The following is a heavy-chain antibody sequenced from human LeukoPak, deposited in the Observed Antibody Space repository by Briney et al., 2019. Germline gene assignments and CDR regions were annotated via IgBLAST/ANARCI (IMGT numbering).Heavy chain of an antibody. V-gene: IGHV1-69*06. D-gene: IGHD6-19*01. CDR2: IIPIFGTA. CDR1: GGTFSSYA. J-gene: IGHJ4*02. Sequence: ASVKVSCKASGGTFSSYAISWVRQAPGQGPEWMGGIIPIFGTANYAQKFQGRVTITADKSTSTAYMELSSLRSEDTAVYYCARDRYSSGWVSDYWGQGTLVTVPS. CDR3: ARDRYSSGWVSDY.